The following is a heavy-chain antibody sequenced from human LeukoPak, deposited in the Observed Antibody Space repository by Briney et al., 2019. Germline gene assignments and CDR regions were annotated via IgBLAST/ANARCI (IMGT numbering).Heavy chain of an antibody. CDR3: ASAFDRAFDI. D-gene: IGHD3-9*01. CDR2: IYSGGST. V-gene: IGHV3-66*01. Sequence: PGGSLRLSCAASGFTVSSNYMSWVRQAPGKGLEWVPVIYSGGSTYYADSVKGRFTISRDNSKNTLYLQMTSLRAEDTAVYYCASAFDRAFDIWGQGTMVTVSS. CDR1: GFTVSSNY. J-gene: IGHJ3*02.